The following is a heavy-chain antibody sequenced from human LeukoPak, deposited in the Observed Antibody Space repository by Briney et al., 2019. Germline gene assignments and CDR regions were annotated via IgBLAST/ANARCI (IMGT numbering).Heavy chain of an antibody. CDR2: ISSSGSTI. V-gene: IGHV3-11*01. CDR3: ARDFYDSSGYYYVRYFQH. J-gene: IGHJ1*01. CDR1: GFTFSDYY. D-gene: IGHD3-22*01. Sequence: PGGSLRLSCAASGFTFSDYYMSWIRQAPGKGLEWVSYISSSGSTIYYADSVKGRFTISRDNAKSSLYLQMNSLRAEDTAVYYCARDFYDSSGYYYVRYFQHWGQGTLVTVSS.